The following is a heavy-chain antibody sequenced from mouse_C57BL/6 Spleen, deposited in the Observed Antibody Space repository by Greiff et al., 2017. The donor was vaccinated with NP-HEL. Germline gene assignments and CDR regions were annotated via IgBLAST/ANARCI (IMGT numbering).Heavy chain of an antibody. CDR2: INPGSGGT. J-gene: IGHJ4*01. CDR3: ARARGVDYAMDD. V-gene: IGHV1-54*01. CDR1: GYAFTNYL. Sequence: QVQLQQSGAELVRPGTSVKVSCKASGYAFTNYLIEWVKQRPGQGLEWIGVINPGSGGTNYNEKFKGKATLTADKSSSTAYMQLSSLTSEDSAVYFCARARGVDYAMDDWGKGTSVTVSS.